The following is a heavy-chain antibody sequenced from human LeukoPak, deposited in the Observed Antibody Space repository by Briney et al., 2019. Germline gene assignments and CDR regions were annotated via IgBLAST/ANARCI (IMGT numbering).Heavy chain of an antibody. J-gene: IGHJ4*02. CDR2: IYTSGST. V-gene: IGHV4-4*09. Sequence: SETLSLTCTVSGGSISSYYWSWIRQPPGKGLEWIGYIYTSGSTNYNPSLKSRVTISVDTSKNQFSLKLSSVTAAETAVYYCARLHGGVFYYWGQGTLVTVSS. CDR3: ARLHGGVFYY. CDR1: GGSISSYY. D-gene: IGHD3-10*01.